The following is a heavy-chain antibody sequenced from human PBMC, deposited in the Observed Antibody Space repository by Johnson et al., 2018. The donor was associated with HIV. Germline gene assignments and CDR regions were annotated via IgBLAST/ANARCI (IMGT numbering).Heavy chain of an antibody. Sequence: VQLVESGGGVVRPGGSLRLSCAASGFTFDDYGMSWVRQAPGKGLEWVSGINWTGGSTGYADSVKGRFTISRDNAKNSLYLQMNSLRAEETALYYRARVTRYNWNSDAFDIWGQGTMVTVSS. D-gene: IGHD1-1*01. J-gene: IGHJ3*02. V-gene: IGHV3-20*04. CDR1: GFTFDDYG. CDR2: INWTGGST. CDR3: ARVTRYNWNSDAFDI.